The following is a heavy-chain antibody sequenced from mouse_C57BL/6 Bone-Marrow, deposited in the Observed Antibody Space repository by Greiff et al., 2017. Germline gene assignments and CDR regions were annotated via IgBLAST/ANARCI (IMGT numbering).Heavy chain of an antibody. V-gene: IGHV5-9-1*02. Sequence: EVHLVESGEGLVKPGGSLKLSCAASGFTFSSYAMSWVRQTPEKRLEWVAYISSGGDYSYYADTVKGRFTISRDNARNTLYLQMSSLKSEDTAMYYCTGGAPCGYYAMDYWGQGTTVTVSS. J-gene: IGHJ4*01. CDR1: GFTFSSYA. CDR3: TGGAPCGYYAMDY. CDR2: ISSGGDYS.